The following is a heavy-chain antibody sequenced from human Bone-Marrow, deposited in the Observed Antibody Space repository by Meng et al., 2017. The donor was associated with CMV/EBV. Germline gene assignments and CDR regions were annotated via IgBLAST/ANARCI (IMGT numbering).Heavy chain of an antibody. CDR2: INPNSGGT. CDR3: AREKWGPYCRGTSCPTGYGMDV. D-gene: IGHD2-2*01. CDR1: GYTFTGYY. Sequence: ASVKVSCKASGYTFTGYYMHWVRQAPGQGLEWMGWINPNSGGTNYAQKFQGRVTMTRDTSIITAYMELSRLRPDDTAVYYWAREKWGPYCRGTSCPTGYGMDVWGQGSTVSVSS. J-gene: IGHJ6*02. V-gene: IGHV1-2*02.